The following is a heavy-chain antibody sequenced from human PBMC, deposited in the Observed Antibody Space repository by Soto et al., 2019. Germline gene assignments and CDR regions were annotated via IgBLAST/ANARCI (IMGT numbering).Heavy chain of an antibody. J-gene: IGHJ4*02. Sequence: LSETLSLTCTVSGDSLTRNYWSWIRQPPGKGLEWLAYIHNGRSTNYNPSLMSRVSISLDTSKSQFSLNLNSVTAADTAVYYCARTLSGGFDYWGQGTLVTVSS. CDR3: ARTLSGGFDY. CDR1: GDSLTRNY. V-gene: IGHV4-59*01. CDR2: IHNGRST.